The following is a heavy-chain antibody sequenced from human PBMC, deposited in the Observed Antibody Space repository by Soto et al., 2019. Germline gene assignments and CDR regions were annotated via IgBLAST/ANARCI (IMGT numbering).Heavy chain of an antibody. CDR1: GFTFSSYW. V-gene: IGHV3-74*01. CDR2: INSDGSST. D-gene: IGHD3-3*01. J-gene: IGHJ6*03. Sequence: GGSLRLSCAASGFTFSSYWMHWVRQAPGKGLVWVSRINSDGSSTSYADSVKGRFTISRDNAKNTLYLQMNSLRAEDTAVYYCARDIDFWSGLPSYMDVWGKGTTVTVSS. CDR3: ARDIDFWSGLPSYMDV.